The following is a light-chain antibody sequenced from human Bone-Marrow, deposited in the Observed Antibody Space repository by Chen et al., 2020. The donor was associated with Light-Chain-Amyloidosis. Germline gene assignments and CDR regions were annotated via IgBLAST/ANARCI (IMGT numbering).Light chain of an antibody. V-gene: IGLV2-14*01. CDR3: SSYRSSSTWV. CDR2: DVS. J-gene: IGLJ3*02. Sequence: QSALTQPASVSGSPGQSITISCTGTSSDVGGYNYVSWYQQHPGKAPKLMIYDVSNRPSGVSNRFSGSKSGNTASLTISGLQAEDEADDYCSSYRSSSTWVFGGGTKLTVL. CDR1: SSDVGGYNY.